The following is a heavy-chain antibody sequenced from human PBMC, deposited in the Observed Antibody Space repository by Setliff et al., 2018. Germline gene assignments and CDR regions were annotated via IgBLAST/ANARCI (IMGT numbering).Heavy chain of an antibody. CDR1: GFTFKTYE. CDR2: THTDGITI. J-gene: IGHJ6*02. CDR3: ARRLPYFGMDV. V-gene: IGHV3-48*03. D-gene: IGHD2-15*01. Sequence: CGSLRLSCEASGFTFKTYELIWVRQAPGKGLERVSKTHTDGITIYSDSVRGRFTIFRDSAKNSLHLQMTSLSAEDTAVYYGARRLPYFGMDVWGQGTTVTVSS.